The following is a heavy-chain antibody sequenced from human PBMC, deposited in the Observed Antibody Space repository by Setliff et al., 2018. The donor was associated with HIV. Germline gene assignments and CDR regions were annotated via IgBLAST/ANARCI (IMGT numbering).Heavy chain of an antibody. Sequence: ASVKVSCKASGYSFTSYHIHWVRQAPGQGLEWMGRILPTSGGTLYAQKFQDRISLIRDTSTKTVYMELSSLRPKDTAVYYCTRVRYGGTYDAFDVWGQGTMVTVSS. J-gene: IGHJ3*01. CDR2: ILPTSGGT. D-gene: IGHD1-26*01. V-gene: IGHV1-46*03. CDR1: GYSFTSYH. CDR3: TRVRYGGTYDAFDV.